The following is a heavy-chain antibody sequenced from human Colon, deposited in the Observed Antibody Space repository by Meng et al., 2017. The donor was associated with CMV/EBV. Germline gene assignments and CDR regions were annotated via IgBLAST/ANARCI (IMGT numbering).Heavy chain of an antibody. J-gene: IGHJ6*02. CDR1: GFTFNTFG. Sequence: GESLKISCSASGFTFNTFGMHWVRQAPGKGLEWVAFIRYDGSNKYYADSVKGRFTISRDNSKNTLYLQMNSLRAEDTAVYYCAKVDQLLYKEPHYYGMDVWGQGTTVTVSS. CDR2: IRYDGSNK. D-gene: IGHD2-2*02. V-gene: IGHV3-30*02. CDR3: AKVDQLLYKEPHYYGMDV.